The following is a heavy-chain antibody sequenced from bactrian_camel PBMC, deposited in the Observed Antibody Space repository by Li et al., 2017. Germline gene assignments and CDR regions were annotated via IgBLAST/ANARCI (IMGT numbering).Heavy chain of an antibody. D-gene: IGHD1*01. Sequence: HVQLVESGGGSVQLGGSLTLSCVASGYTYSSYCMGWFRQAPGKGLEWVSSIVSDGSNTYYADSGKGRFTASRDNAKNTLYLQLNSLKTEDTALYYCALMSTSDLGNYWGQGTQVTVS. CDR3: ALMSTSDLGNY. J-gene: IGHJ4*01. CDR1: GYTYSSYC. V-gene: IGHV3-2*01. CDR2: IVSDGSNT.